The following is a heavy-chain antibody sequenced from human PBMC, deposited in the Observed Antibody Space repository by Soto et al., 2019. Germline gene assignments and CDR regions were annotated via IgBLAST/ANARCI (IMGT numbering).Heavy chain of an antibody. CDR3: APLSVSLSGPYGIHV. V-gene: IGHV4-39*01. CDR1: GYSVSSSDYY. D-gene: IGHD2-15*01. CDR2: MLYSGLT. Sequence: ETLSLTCSVSGYSVSSSDYYWAWIRQPPGKGLEWIGSMLYSGLTYYSPSLKSRVTLSVDTSKNQFSVRLNSVTASDTAVYYCAPLSVSLSGPYGIHVWGQGTTVTVSS. J-gene: IGHJ6*02.